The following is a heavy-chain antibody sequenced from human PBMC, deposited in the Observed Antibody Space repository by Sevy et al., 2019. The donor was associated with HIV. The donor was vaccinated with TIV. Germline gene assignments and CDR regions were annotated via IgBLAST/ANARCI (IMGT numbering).Heavy chain of an antibody. CDR3: SRASRQRTIRGMDV. V-gene: IGHV1-2*02. CDR1: GYTFTGYY. D-gene: IGHD6-25*01. CDR2: INPNSGGT. Sequence: ASVKVSCKASGYTFTGYYMHWVRQAPGQGLEWMGWINPNSGGTNYAQKFQGRVTMTRDTSISTAYMELSRLRSDDTAVYYCSRASRQRTIRGMDVWGQGTTFSVSS. J-gene: IGHJ6*02.